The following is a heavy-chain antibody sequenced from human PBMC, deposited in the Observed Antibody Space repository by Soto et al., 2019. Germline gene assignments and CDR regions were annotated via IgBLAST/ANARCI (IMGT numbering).Heavy chain of an antibody. CDR2: IWYDGSNK. D-gene: IGHD3-22*01. Sequence: VGSLRLSCAASGFTFSSYGMHWVRQAPGKGLEWVAVIWYDGSNKYYADSVKGRFTISRDNSKNTLYLQMNSLRAEDTAVYYCARDLGNYYDSSGSAYYGMDVWGQGTTVTVSS. CDR3: ARDLGNYYDSSGSAYYGMDV. V-gene: IGHV3-33*01. J-gene: IGHJ6*02. CDR1: GFTFSSYG.